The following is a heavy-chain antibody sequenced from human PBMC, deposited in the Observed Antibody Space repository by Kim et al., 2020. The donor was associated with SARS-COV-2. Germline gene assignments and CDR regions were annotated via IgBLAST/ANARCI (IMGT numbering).Heavy chain of an antibody. CDR1: GGSISSSSYY. CDR2: IYYSGST. Sequence: SETLSLTCTVSGGSISSSSYYWGWIRQPPGKGLEWIGSIYYSGSTYYNPSLKSRVTISVDTSKNQFSLKLSSVTAADTAVYYCARRNLLGELAYGMDVWGQGTTVTVSS. J-gene: IGHJ6*02. CDR3: ARRNLLGELAYGMDV. D-gene: IGHD3-16*01. V-gene: IGHV4-39*01.